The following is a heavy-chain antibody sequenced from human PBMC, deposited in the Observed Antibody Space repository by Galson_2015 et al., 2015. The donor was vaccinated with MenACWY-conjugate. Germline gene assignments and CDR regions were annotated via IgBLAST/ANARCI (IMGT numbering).Heavy chain of an antibody. CDR1: GFTFSDYY. V-gene: IGHV3-11*05. CDR3: ARVQGGAIGVNY. Sequence: SLRLSCAASGFTFSDYYMSWIRQAPGKGLEWVSYISSSSTYTDHADSVKGRFTISRDNAKNSLYLQMNSLRAEDTAVYYCARVQGGAIGVNYWGQGTLVTVSS. D-gene: IGHD2-8*01. CDR2: ISSSSTYT. J-gene: IGHJ4*02.